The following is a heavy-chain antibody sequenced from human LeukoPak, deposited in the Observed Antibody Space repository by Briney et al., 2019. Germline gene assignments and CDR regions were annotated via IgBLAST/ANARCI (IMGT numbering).Heavy chain of an antibody. CDR3: ARAKFHCSSTSCYSFYGMDV. CDR2: INPNSGGT. Sequence: ASVKVSCKASGYTFTGYYMHWVRQAPGQGLEWMGWINPNSGGTNYAQKFRGRVTMTRDTSISTAYMELSRLRSDDTAVYYCARAKFHCSSTSCYSFYGMDVWGQGTTVTVSS. V-gene: IGHV1-2*02. D-gene: IGHD2-2*01. CDR1: GYTFTGYY. J-gene: IGHJ6*02.